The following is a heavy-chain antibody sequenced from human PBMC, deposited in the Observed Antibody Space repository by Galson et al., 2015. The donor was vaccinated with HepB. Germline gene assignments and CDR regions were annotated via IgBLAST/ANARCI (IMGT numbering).Heavy chain of an antibody. CDR3: AAVIAVAGLDY. D-gene: IGHD6-19*01. V-gene: IGHV3-53*01. CDR2: IYSGGST. CDR1: GFTVSSNY. Sequence: SMRLSCAASGFTVSSNYMSWVRQAPGEGLEWVSVIYSGGSTYYADSVKGRFTISRANSKNTLYLQMNSLRAEDTAVYYCAAVIAVAGLDYWGQGTLVTVSS. J-gene: IGHJ4*02.